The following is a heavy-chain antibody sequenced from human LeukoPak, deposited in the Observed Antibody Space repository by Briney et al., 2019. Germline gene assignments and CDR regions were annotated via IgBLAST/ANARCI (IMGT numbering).Heavy chain of an antibody. CDR1: GFTFSRYS. CDR3: ARDNGWGRYYFDS. V-gene: IGHV3-48*04. J-gene: IGHJ4*02. Sequence: PGGSLRLSCAASGFTFSRYSMNWVRQAPGKGLEWVSYISSSSNTIYYADSVKGRFTISRDNAKNSLYLQMNSLRVEDTAVYYCARDNGWGRYYFDSWGQGTLATVSS. D-gene: IGHD6-19*01. CDR2: ISSSSNTI.